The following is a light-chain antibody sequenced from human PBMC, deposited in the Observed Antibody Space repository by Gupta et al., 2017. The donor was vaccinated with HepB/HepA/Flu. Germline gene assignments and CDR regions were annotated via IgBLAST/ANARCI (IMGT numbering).Light chain of an antibody. CDR1: KLGNKY. J-gene: IGLJ2*01. CDR2: QDN. V-gene: IGLV3-1*01. CDR3: QAWDSSTL. Sequence: SYELTQPPSVSVSPGQTASITCSGDKLGNKYVCWYQRKPGRSPVLVIYQDNKRPSGIPARFSGSNSGNTATLTISGTQAMDEADYYCQAWDSSTLFGGGTKLTVL.